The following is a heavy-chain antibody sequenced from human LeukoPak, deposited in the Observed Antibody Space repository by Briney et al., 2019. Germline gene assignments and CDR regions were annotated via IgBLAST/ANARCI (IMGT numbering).Heavy chain of an antibody. V-gene: IGHV4-39*01. D-gene: IGHD3-22*01. Sequence: PSETLSLTCTVSGGSITSYNYYWGWIRQPPGKGLEWIGSISYTESTYYNPSLKSRVTISVDTSKNQFSLKLSSVTAADTAVYYCARSLTMIVDDWYFDLWGRGTLVTVSS. CDR2: ISYTEST. J-gene: IGHJ2*01. CDR3: ARSLTMIVDDWYFDL. CDR1: GGSITSYNYY.